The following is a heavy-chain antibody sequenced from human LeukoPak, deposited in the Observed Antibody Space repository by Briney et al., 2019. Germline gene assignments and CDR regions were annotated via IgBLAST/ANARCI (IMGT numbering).Heavy chain of an antibody. Sequence: GGSLRLSCTASGFTFGDYVMSWVRQAPGKGLEWVGFIRSKPYGGTTEYAASVKGRFIISRDDSQNSLYLQMRSLKTEDTAVYHCVRVAYTSDWHFDYWGQGTLVTVSS. CDR1: GFTFGDYV. D-gene: IGHD6-19*01. J-gene: IGHJ4*02. CDR3: VRVAYTSDWHFDY. CDR2: IRSKPYGGTT. V-gene: IGHV3-49*04.